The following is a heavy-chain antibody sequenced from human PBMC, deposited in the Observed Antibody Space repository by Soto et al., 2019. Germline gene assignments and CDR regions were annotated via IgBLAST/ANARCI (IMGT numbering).Heavy chain of an antibody. D-gene: IGHD5-12*01. Sequence: EVQLLESGGGLVQPGGSLRLSCAASGFTFKSYAMSWVRQAPGKGLEWVSAVSGSGGSTYYADSVRGRLTISRDNSDDMLYLQMNSLRAEDTALYYCAKDRVDGYKTFDHWGQGTLVTVSS. CDR1: GFTFKSYA. J-gene: IGHJ4*02. CDR3: AKDRVDGYKTFDH. V-gene: IGHV3-23*01. CDR2: VSGSGGST.